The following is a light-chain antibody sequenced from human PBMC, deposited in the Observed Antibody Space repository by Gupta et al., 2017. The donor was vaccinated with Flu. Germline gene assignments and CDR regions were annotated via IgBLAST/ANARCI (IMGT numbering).Light chain of an antibody. CDR2: SAS. Sequence: ERATLSCRASESLSSTYLTWYQQNRGQAPRLLIYSASSRATGIPDRFSGSGSGTDFTLTISRLEPEDFAVYYCQQYGGSPYTFGQGTKLEI. CDR3: QQYGGSPYT. CDR1: ESLSSTY. V-gene: IGKV3-20*01. J-gene: IGKJ2*01.